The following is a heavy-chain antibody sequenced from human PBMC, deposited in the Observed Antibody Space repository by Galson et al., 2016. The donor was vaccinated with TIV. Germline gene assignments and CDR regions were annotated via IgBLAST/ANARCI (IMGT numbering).Heavy chain of an antibody. V-gene: IGHV1-8*01. CDR2: MNPRSGTT. Sequence: SVKVSCKASGYTFTSYDISWVRQAPGQGLEWVGWMNPRSGTTDCAEKFQGRVTMTMDTSISPAYMTLSNFRSEDTAVYFCARPPTGIQPYHLGMDVWGQGTTVIVSS. J-gene: IGHJ6*02. CDR1: GYTFTSYD. CDR3: ARPPTGIQPYHLGMDV. D-gene: IGHD1-1*01.